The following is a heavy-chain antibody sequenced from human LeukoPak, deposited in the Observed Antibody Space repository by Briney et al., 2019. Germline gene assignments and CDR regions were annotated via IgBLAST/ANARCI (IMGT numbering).Heavy chain of an antibody. Sequence: SETLSLTCAVYGGSFSGYYWSWIRQPPGKGLEWIGEINHSGSTNYNPSLKSRVTISVDTSKNQFSLKLSSVTAADTAVYYCAREDGSGSYFGVDYWGQGTLVTVSS. D-gene: IGHD3-10*01. J-gene: IGHJ4*02. CDR1: GGSFSGYY. CDR2: INHSGST. V-gene: IGHV4-34*01. CDR3: AREDGSGSYFGVDY.